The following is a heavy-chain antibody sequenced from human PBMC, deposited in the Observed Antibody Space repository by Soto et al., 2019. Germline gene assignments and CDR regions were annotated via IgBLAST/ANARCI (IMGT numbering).Heavy chain of an antibody. CDR1: GGSISSYY. CDR3: ATTKTERNFLPYQNYYYYMDV. D-gene: IGHD2-2*01. J-gene: IGHJ6*03. V-gene: IGHV4-59*08. CDR2: IYYSGST. Sequence: PSETLSLTCTVSGGSISSYYWSWIRQPPGKGLEWIGYIYYSGSTNYNPSLKSRVTISVDTSKNQFSLKLSSVPAADTAVYYCATTKTERNFLPYQNYYYYMDVWGKGTTVTVSS.